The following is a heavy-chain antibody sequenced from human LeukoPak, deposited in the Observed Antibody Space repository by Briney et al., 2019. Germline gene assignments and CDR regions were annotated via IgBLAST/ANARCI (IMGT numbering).Heavy chain of an antibody. CDR1: GYTFSSCG. J-gene: IGHJ4*02. Sequence: GGSLRLSCAASGYTFSSCGMSWVRQAPGKGLEWVSAIGARGDTTYYADSVEGRFTISRDNSKKTLYLQMNSLRAEDTAVYYCAQSISDWHHQANLECWGQGALVAVSP. V-gene: IGHV3-23*01. CDR2: IGARGDTT. D-gene: IGHD6-19*01. CDR3: AQSISDWHHQANLEC.